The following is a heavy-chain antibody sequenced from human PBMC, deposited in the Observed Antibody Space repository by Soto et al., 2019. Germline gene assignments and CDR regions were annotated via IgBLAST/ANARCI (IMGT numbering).Heavy chain of an antibody. D-gene: IGHD2-2*01. CDR1: GVTVSNNY. CDR2: IYSVGST. V-gene: IGHV3-66*01. J-gene: IGHJ4*02. CDR3: ARNRPETKYGY. Sequence: EVQLVESGGGLVQPGAYLRLSCAASGVTVSNNYMSWVRQAPGKGLEWVSVIYSVGSTSYADSVKGRFTISRDNSKNMVYLQMNSLRAEDTAVYYCARNRPETKYGYWGQGTLVTVSS.